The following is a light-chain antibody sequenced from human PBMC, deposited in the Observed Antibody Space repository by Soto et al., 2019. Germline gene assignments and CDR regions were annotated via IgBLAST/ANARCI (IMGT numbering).Light chain of an antibody. Sequence: DIVMTQSPDSLAVSLGERATVNCKSSQSVLHRSSNKNFLAWYQQKPGQPPKLLISWASTRESGVPDRFSGSGSETDFALTISSLQAEDVAVYFSQHYYNTPWTFGQGTNVEIK. J-gene: IGKJ1*01. V-gene: IGKV4-1*01. CDR2: WAS. CDR3: QHYYNTPWT. CDR1: QSVLHRSSNKNF.